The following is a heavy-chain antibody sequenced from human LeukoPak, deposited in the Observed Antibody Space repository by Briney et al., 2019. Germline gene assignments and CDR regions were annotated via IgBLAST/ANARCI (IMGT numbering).Heavy chain of an antibody. CDR3: ATDPSQTYYGSGSYYTDY. V-gene: IGHV1-24*01. CDR1: GYTLTELS. J-gene: IGHJ4*02. D-gene: IGHD3-10*01. Sequence: ASVKVSCKVSGYTLTELSMHWVRQAPGKGLEWMGGFDPEDGETIYVQKFQGRVTMTEDTSTDTAYMELSSLRSEDTAVYYCATDPSQTYYGSGSYYTDYWGQGTLVTVSS. CDR2: FDPEDGET.